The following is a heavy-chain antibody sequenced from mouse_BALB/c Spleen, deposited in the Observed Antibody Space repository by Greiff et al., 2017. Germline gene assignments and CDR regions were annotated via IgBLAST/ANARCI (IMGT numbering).Heavy chain of an antibody. J-gene: IGHJ4*01. CDR3: ARWSYYGYDDAMDY. D-gene: IGHD2-14*01. CDR2: ISSGGST. Sequence: EVMLVESGGGLVQPGGSRKISCAASGFTFSSYAMSWVRQTPEKRLEWVACISSGGSTYYPDSVKGRVTISRDNARNILYLQMSSLRSEDTAMYYCARWSYYGYDDAMDYWGQGTSVTVAS. CDR1: GFTFSSYA. V-gene: IGHV5-6-5*01.